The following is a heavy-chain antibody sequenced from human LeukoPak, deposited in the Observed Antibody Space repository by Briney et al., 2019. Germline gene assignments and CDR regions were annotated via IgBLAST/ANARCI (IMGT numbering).Heavy chain of an antibody. D-gene: IGHD2/OR15-2a*01. V-gene: IGHV4-34*01. CDR3: ARGIRLLLNYYYYMDV. CDR2: INYSGST. Sequence: SETLSLTCAVYGGSFSGYYWSWIRQPPGKGLEWIGEINYSGSTNYNPSLKSRVTISVDTSKNQFSLKLSSVTAADTAVYYCARGIRLLLNYYYYMDVWGKGTTVTVSS. J-gene: IGHJ6*03. CDR1: GGSFSGYY.